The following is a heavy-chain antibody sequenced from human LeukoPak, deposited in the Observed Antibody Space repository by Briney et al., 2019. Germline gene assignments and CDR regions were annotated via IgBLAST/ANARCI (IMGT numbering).Heavy chain of an antibody. CDR1: GFTFSDYY. D-gene: IGHD6-6*01. J-gene: IGHJ6*03. Sequence: GGSLRLSCAASGFTFSDYYMSWIRQAPGKGLEWVSYISSSVSTIYYADSVKGRFTISRDNAKNSLYLQMNSLRAEDTAVYYCARGIAARDRVYYYYYYYYMDVWGKGTTVTVSS. CDR2: ISSSVSTI. V-gene: IGHV3-11*01. CDR3: ARGIAARDRVYYYYYYYYMDV.